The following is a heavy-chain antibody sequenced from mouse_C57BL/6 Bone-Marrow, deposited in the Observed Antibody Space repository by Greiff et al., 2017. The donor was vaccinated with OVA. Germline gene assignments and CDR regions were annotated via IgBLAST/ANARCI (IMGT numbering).Heavy chain of an antibody. Sequence: VQLVESGAELVRPGASVTLSCKASGYTFTDYEMHWVKQTPVHGLEWIGAIDPETGGTAYNQKFKGKAILTADKSSSTAYMELRSLTSEDSAVYYCTRAIYYDYDGFAYWGQGTLVTVSA. V-gene: IGHV1-15*01. CDR1: GYTFTDYE. D-gene: IGHD2-4*01. CDR3: TRAIYYDYDGFAY. CDR2: IDPETGGT. J-gene: IGHJ3*01.